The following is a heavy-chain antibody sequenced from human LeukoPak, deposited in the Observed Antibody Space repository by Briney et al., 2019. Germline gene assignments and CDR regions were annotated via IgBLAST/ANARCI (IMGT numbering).Heavy chain of an antibody. D-gene: IGHD5-12*01. CDR2: ISAYNGST. CDR1: GYTFTSYG. Sequence: ASVKVSCKASGYTFTSYGISWVRQAPGQGLAWMGWISAYNGSTNYAQKLQGRVTMTTDTSTSTAYMELRSLRSDDTAVYYCARGSGYDSPYWYFDLWGRGTLVTVSS. J-gene: IGHJ2*01. V-gene: IGHV1-18*01. CDR3: ARGSGYDSPYWYFDL.